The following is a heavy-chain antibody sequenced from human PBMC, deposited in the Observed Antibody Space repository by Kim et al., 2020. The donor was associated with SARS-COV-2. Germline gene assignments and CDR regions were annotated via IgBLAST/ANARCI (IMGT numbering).Heavy chain of an antibody. CDR2: IFYDGKA. CDR1: GFSISSGYH. V-gene: IGHV4-38-2*02. CDR3: AKEGSGQWLLLGYYFES. J-gene: IGHJ4*02. Sequence: SETLSLTCSVSGFSISSGYHWGWIRQAPGKGLEWIAIIFYDGKAYYNPSLESRATISVKASKNQFSLSLSSMTAADTAGYYCAKEGSGQWLLLGYYFESWGQGTLVTVSA. D-gene: IGHD6-19*01.